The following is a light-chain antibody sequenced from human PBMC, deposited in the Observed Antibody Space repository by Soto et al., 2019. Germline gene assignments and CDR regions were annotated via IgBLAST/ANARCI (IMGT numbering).Light chain of an antibody. V-gene: IGLV2-23*01. CDR3: CLYIGATTYV. CDR2: EGH. CDR1: SSDIGAHDY. J-gene: IGLJ1*01. Sequence: QSALTQPASVSGSPGQSITISCTGTSSDIGAHDYVSWYRQHPGKAPKVMISEGHRRPSGVPDRFSGSTSVNSASLTISGLQADDEADYYCCLYIGATTYVFGTGTKLTVL.